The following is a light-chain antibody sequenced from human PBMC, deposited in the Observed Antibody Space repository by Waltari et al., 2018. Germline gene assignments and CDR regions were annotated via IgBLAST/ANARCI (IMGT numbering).Light chain of an antibody. Sequence: QSVLTQPPSVSAAPGQKVTISCSGSSSNIGNNYVSWYQKFPRTAPKLPIYYNNKRPSVIPDRFAGPKSGPSATLGITGLQTGDEADYYCGTWDSSLSAGVFGGGTKLTVL. J-gene: IGLJ3*02. CDR1: SSNIGNNY. CDR3: GTWDSSLSAGV. CDR2: YNN. V-gene: IGLV1-51*01.